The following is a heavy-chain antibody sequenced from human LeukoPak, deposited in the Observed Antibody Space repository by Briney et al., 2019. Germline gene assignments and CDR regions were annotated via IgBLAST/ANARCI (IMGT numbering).Heavy chain of an antibody. CDR3: ARVAAAAGTNGVFDY. D-gene: IGHD6-13*01. Sequence: SETLSLTCTVSGGSIGASINSPNWWSWVRQPPGKGLEWIGEIFHSGSTYYNPSLKSRVTISVDTSKNQFSLKLSSVTAADTAVYYCARVAAAAGTNGVFDYWGQGTLVTVSS. J-gene: IGHJ4*02. CDR2: IFHSGST. CDR1: GGSIGASINSPNW. V-gene: IGHV4-4*02.